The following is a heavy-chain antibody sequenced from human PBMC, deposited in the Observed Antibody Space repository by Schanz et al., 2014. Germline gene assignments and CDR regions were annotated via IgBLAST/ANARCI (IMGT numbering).Heavy chain of an antibody. V-gene: IGHV1-18*01. CDR3: AKAEYDILTDSYSRLDP. J-gene: IGHJ5*02. Sequence: QVQLVQSGAEVKKPGASVKVSCKASGYTFTSYGISWVRQATGQGLEWMGWISVYTGNTKYGQKVQGRVTMTADTSTNTAYMELRSLRSDDTAVYYCAKAEYDILTDSYSRLDPWGQGTLXTVSS. CDR1: GYTFTSYG. D-gene: IGHD3-9*01. CDR2: ISVYTGNT.